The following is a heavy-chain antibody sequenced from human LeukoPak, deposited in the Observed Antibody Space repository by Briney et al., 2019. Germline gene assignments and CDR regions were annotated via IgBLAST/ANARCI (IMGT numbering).Heavy chain of an antibody. J-gene: IGHJ6*02. Sequence: PGGSLRLSCAASGFTFSNYWMNWVRQAPGKGLEWVSSISSSSSYIYYADSVKGRFTISRDNAKNSLYLQMNSLRAEDTAVYYCARVDDSSGYYSLRYYYYGMDVWGQGTTVTVSS. CDR3: ARVDDSSGYYSLRYYYYGMDV. CDR1: GFTFSNYW. D-gene: IGHD3-22*01. CDR2: ISSSSSYI. V-gene: IGHV3-21*01.